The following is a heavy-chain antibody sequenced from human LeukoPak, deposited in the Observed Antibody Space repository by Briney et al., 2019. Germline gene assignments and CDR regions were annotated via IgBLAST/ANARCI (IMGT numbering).Heavy chain of an antibody. J-gene: IGHJ4*01. CDR3: ARRGVGLRKDYQGDFDF. V-gene: IGHV4-59*12. Sequence: SETLSLTCTVSGGSISSYYWSWIRQPPGKGLEWIGYIYYTGSTNYNPSLKSRVTMSVDTSKNQFSLKLNSVPAADTAVYYCARRGVGLRKDYQGDFDFWGHGNLVIVSS. D-gene: IGHD2-8*01. CDR2: IYYTGST. CDR1: GGSISSYY.